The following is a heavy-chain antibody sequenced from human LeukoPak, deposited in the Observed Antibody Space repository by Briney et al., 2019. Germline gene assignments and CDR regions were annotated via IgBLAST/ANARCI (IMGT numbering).Heavy chain of an antibody. D-gene: IGHD2-15*01. CDR3: ARSGPYCSGGSCYRSGWFDP. V-gene: IGHV1-2*06. CDR1: GYTFTGYY. J-gene: IGHJ5*02. CDR2: MNPNSGGT. Sequence: ASVKVSCKASGYTFTGYYMHWVRQAPGQGLEWMGRMNPNSGGTNYAQKFQGRVTMTRDTSISTAYMELSRLRSDDTAVYYCARSGPYCSGGSCYRSGWFDPWGQGTLVTVSS.